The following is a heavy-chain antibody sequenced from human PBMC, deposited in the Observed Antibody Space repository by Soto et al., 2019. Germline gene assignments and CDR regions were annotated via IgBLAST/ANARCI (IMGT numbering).Heavy chain of an antibody. V-gene: IGHV3-23*01. CDR1: GFTFSSYA. CDR3: MKDQGDTISPTVAFTI. CDR2: ISGSGGST. J-gene: IGHJ3*02. Sequence: EVQLLESGGGLVQPGGSLRLSCAASGFTFSSYAMSWVRQAPGKGLEWVSAISGSGGSTYYADSVKGRFTISRDNPNNTLYLQMNTPRAEVMAVFYGMKDQGDTISPTVAFTIWGQGRMVTVTS. D-gene: IGHD2-21*02.